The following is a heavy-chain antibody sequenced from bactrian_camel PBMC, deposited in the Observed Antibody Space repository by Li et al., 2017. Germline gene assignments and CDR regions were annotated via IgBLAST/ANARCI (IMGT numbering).Heavy chain of an antibody. J-gene: IGHJ6*01. D-gene: IGHD5*01. Sequence: HVQLVESGGGLVQPGGSLRLSCVASGYIGSINCMGWFRQAPGKERERVATLIIGGSSTYYAASVKGRFTISRDNAKNTVYLQMNSLKPEDTAVYYCVREASDGWRWFAFVYWGQGTQVTVS. CDR3: VREASDGWRWFAFVY. CDR2: LIIGGSST. V-gene: IGHV3S54*01. CDR1: GYIGSINC.